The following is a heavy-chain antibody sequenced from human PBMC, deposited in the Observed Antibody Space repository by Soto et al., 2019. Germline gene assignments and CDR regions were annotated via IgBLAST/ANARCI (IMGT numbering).Heavy chain of an antibody. CDR1: GYKFTSYW. CDR2: IFPSDSDT. J-gene: IGHJ5*02. V-gene: IGHV5-51*01. Sequence: XESLRISCRTSGYKFTSYWIALVRQMPGKGLEWMGIIFPSDSDTRYSPSFQGQVTISADRSTSTVFLQWASLKASDTAVYFCARKDKSGYFNWFDPWGQGTLVTVSS. D-gene: IGHD3-22*01. CDR3: ARKDKSGYFNWFDP.